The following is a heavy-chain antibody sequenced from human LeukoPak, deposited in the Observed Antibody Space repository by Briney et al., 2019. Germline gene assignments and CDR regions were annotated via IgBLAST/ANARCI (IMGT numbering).Heavy chain of an antibody. CDR1: GFTFDDYA. V-gene: IGHV3-43*02. CDR2: ISGDGGIT. CDR3: AKGIGGYSFAAEY. J-gene: IGHJ4*02. D-gene: IGHD5-18*01. Sequence: PGGSLRLSCAASGFTFDDYAMHWVRQGPGKGLEWVSLISGDGGITYYADSVKGRFTISRDNSKNSLYLQMNSLRTEETALYYCAKGIGGYSFAAEYWGQGTLVTVSS.